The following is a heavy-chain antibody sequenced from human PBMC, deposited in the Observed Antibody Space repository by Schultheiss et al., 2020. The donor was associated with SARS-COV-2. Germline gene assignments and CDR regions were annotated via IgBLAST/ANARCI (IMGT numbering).Heavy chain of an antibody. CDR3: AEGMKGRYDH. J-gene: IGHJ4*02. CDR2: ISGSGSK. V-gene: IGHV3-23*01. CDR1: GFTFSSYA. Sequence: GGSLRLSCAASGFTFSSYAMAWVRQAPGEGLEWVSSISGSGSKYYADSVKGRFTISRDNSKNTLFLQMNSLRVEDTAVYYCAEGMKGRYDHWGQGSLVTVSS.